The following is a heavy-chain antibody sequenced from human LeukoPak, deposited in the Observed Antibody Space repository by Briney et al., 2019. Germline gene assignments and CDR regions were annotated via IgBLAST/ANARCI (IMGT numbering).Heavy chain of an antibody. V-gene: IGHV3-21*01. CDR1: GFTFSIYS. CDR3: ASSSSSWYNWFDP. Sequence: GGSLRLSCAASGFTFSIYSMNWVRQAPGKGLESVSSISSSSSYIYYADSVKGRFTISRDNAKNSLYLQMNSLRAEDTAVYYCASSSSSWYNWFDPWGQGTLVTVSS. D-gene: IGHD6-13*01. J-gene: IGHJ5*02. CDR2: ISSSSSYI.